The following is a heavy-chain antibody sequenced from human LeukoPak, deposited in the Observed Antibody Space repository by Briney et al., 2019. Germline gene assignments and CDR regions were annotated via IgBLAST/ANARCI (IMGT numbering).Heavy chain of an antibody. CDR2: INSDGSST. CDR3: ARGQGGGYMSV. CDR1: KFTFSNYW. Sequence: GGSLRLSCAASKFTFSNYWMHWVRQAPGKGLVWVSRINSDGSSTSYADSVKGRFAISRDDARDSLYLQMNSLRPEDTAMYYCARGQGGGYMSVWGQGTLVIVSS. J-gene: IGHJ4*02. D-gene: IGHD5-12*01. V-gene: IGHV3-74*01.